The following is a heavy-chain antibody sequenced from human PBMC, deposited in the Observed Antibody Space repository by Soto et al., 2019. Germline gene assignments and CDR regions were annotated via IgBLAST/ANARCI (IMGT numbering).Heavy chain of an antibody. Sequence: ASVKVSCKASGGTFSSYAISWVRQAPGQGLEWMGGIIPIFGTANYAQKFQGRVTITADESTSTAYMELSSLRSEDTAVYYCARSGTAMVLDAVDIWGQGTMVTVSS. D-gene: IGHD5-18*01. CDR3: ARSGTAMVLDAVDI. J-gene: IGHJ3*02. V-gene: IGHV1-69*13. CDR1: GGTFSSYA. CDR2: IIPIFGTA.